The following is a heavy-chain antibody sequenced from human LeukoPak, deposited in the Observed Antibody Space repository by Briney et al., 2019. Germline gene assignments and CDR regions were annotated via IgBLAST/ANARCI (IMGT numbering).Heavy chain of an antibody. D-gene: IGHD3-3*01. CDR1: GYTFTSYD. V-gene: IGHV1-8*01. CDR2: TNPNSGNT. Sequence: GASVKVSCKASGYTFTSYDINWVRQATGQGLEWMGWTNPNSGNTGYAQKFQGRVTMTRNTSISTAYMELSSLRSEDTAVYYCARGEYYDFWSGYYTDYYGMDVWGQGTTVTVSS. CDR3: ARGEYYDFWSGYYTDYYGMDV. J-gene: IGHJ6*02.